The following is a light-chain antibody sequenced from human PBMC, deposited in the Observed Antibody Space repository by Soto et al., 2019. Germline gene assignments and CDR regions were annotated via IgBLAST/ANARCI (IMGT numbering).Light chain of an antibody. CDR1: QSVSSSY. J-gene: IGKJ2*01. Sequence: EVVLTQSPGMLSLSPGERATLSCRASQSVSSSYLGWYQQRPGQAPRLLMYGTSRRATGIPDRFSGSGSGTDFTLTISRLEPEDFAVYYCQQYGAQPYYFGPGTKLDIK. CDR2: GTS. V-gene: IGKV3-20*01. CDR3: QQYGAQPYY.